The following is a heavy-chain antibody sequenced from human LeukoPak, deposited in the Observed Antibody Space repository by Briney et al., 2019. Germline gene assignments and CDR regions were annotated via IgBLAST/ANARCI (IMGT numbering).Heavy chain of an antibody. CDR3: ARVQGDVYDSSGYYFGY. J-gene: IGHJ4*02. V-gene: IGHV1-69*13. D-gene: IGHD3-22*01. CDR1: GGTFSSYA. CDR2: IIPIFGTA. Sequence: SVKVSCKASGGTFSSYAISWVRQAPGQGLEWMGGIIPIFGTANYAQKFQGRVTITAGESTSTAYMELSSLRSEDTAVYYCARVQGDVYDSSGYYFGYWGQGTLVTVSS.